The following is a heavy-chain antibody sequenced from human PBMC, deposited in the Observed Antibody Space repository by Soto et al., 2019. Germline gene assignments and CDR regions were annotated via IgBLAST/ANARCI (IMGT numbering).Heavy chain of an antibody. J-gene: IGHJ6*02. CDR2: ISYDGSNK. CDR3: AKELGVGATTRADYYYGMDV. V-gene: IGHV3-30*18. Sequence: GGSLRLSCAASGFTFSSYGMHWVRQAPGKGLEWVAVISYDGSNKYYADSVKGRFTISRDNSKNTLYLQMNSLRAEDTAVYYCAKELGVGATTRADYYYGMDVWGQGTTVTVSS. D-gene: IGHD1-26*01. CDR1: GFTFSSYG.